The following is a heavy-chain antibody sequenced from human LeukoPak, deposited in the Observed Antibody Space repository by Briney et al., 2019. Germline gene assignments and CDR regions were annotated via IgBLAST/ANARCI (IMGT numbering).Heavy chain of an antibody. D-gene: IGHD5-24*01. Sequence: GGSLRLSCAGSGFIFGNYWMTWFRQAPGKGLEWVANIKEDGSEKYYVDSVKGRFTISRDNAKNSLYLQMNSLRVEDTAVYYCTRTPDGPDYWGQGTLVTVSS. J-gene: IGHJ4*02. CDR2: IKEDGSEK. CDR1: GFIFGNYW. V-gene: IGHV3-7*03. CDR3: TRTPDGPDY.